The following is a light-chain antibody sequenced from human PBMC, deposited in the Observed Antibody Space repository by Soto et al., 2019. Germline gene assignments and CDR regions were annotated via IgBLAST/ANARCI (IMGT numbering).Light chain of an antibody. CDR3: QQYNSYSPTWT. V-gene: IGKV1-5*01. Sequence: DIRMTQSPSTLSTSVGDTITITCRASRYISTWLAWYQQKPGKVPRLLIYDASSLESGVPSRFSGSGSGTEFTLTISSLQPDDFATYYCQQYNSYSPTWTFGQGTKVDIK. CDR2: DAS. CDR1: RYISTW. J-gene: IGKJ1*01.